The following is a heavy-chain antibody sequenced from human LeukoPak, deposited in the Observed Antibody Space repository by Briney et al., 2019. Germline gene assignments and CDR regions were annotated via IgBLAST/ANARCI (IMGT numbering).Heavy chain of an antibody. D-gene: IGHD2-2*01. V-gene: IGHV1-18*01. CDR2: ISAYNGNT. J-gene: IGHJ4*02. CDR1: GYTFTSYG. CDR3: ARFRMEYCSSTSCYTPPGFDY. Sequence: GASVKVSRKASGYTFTSYGIRWVRQAPGQGLEWMGWISAYNGNTNYAQKLQGRVTMTTDTSTSTAYMELRSLRSDDTAVYYCARFRMEYCSSTSCYTPPGFDYWGQGTLVTVSS.